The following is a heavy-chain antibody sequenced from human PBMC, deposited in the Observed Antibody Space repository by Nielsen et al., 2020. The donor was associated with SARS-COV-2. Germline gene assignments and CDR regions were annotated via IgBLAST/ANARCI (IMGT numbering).Heavy chain of an antibody. J-gene: IGHJ4*02. CDR3: AKDVYSSIHEGYFDY. CDR2: ISWNSGNI. D-gene: IGHD6-13*01. V-gene: IGHV3-9*01. CDR1: GFTFDDYA. Sequence: GGSLRLSCAASGFTFDDYAMHWVRLAPGKGLEWVSSISWNSGNIAYADSVKGRVTISRDNAKRSLYLQMNSLRAEDTAFYYCAKDVYSSIHEGYFDYWGQGTLVTVSS.